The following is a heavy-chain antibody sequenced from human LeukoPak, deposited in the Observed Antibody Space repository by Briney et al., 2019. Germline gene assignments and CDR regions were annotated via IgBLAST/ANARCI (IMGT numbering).Heavy chain of an antibody. CDR2: ISAYNGNT. CDR1: GYTFTGYY. CDR3: ARDYSGSYYVYFDY. D-gene: IGHD1-26*01. V-gene: IGHV1-18*04. J-gene: IGHJ4*02. Sequence: ASVKVSCKASGYTFTGYYMHWVRQAPGQGLEWMGWISAYNGNTNYAQKLQGRVTMTTDTSTSTAYMELRSLRPDDTAVYYRARDYSGSYYVYFDYWGQGTLVTVSS.